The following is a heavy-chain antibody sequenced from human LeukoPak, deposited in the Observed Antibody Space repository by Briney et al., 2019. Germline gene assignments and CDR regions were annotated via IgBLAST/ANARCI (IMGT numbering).Heavy chain of an antibody. CDR3: ARAPPGYCSGGSCYPSNP. V-gene: IGHV3-53*01. CDR1: GFTVSSNY. Sequence: PGGSLRLFCAASGFTVSSNYMSWVRQATGKGLEWVSDIYSGVNPYYADSVKGRFTISRDNSKNTLYLQMNSLRAEDTAVYYCARAPPGYCSGGSCYPSNPWGQGTLVTVSS. CDR2: IYSGVNP. J-gene: IGHJ5*02. D-gene: IGHD2-15*01.